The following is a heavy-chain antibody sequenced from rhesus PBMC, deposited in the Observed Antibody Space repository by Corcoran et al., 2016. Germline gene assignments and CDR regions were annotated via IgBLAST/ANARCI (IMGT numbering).Heavy chain of an antibody. CDR1: GGSISSSNW. Sequence: QVQLQESGPGLVKPSETLSLTCAVSGGSISSSNWLSWIRQPPGKGLGWIGSYSGSSGPNSYNPYHKSRVTISKDTSKNQFALRVSSVAVADTAVYYCATNYYGSGYYIDSWGQGVVVTVSS. D-gene: IGHD3-28*01. V-gene: IGHV4-65*02. J-gene: IGHJ6*01. CDR2: YSGSSGPN. CDR3: ATNYYGSGYYIDS.